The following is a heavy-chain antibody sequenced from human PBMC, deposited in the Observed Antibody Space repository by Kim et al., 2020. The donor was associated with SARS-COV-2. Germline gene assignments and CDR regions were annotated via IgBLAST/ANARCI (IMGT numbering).Heavy chain of an antibody. D-gene: IGHD3-22*01. CDR3: ARDYYSRGGSSDYYYGMDV. CDR2: ISSSSSYT. Sequence: GGSLRLSCAASGFTFSDYYMSWIRQAPGKGLEWVSYISSSSSYTNYADSVKGRFTISRDNAKNSLYLQMNSLRAEDTAVYYCARDYYSRGGSSDYYYGMDVWGQGTTVTVSS. CDR1: GFTFSDYY. J-gene: IGHJ6*02. V-gene: IGHV3-11*05.